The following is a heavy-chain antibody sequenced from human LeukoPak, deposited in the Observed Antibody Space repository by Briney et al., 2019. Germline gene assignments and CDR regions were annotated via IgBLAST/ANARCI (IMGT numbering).Heavy chain of an antibody. CDR1: GGSFSGYY. CDR3: AREARRDGYPFDY. D-gene: IGHD5-24*01. Sequence: SETLSLTCAVYGGSFSGYYWSWIRQPPGKGLEWIGEINHSGSTNYNPSLKSRVTISVDTSKNQFSLKLSSVTAADTAVYYCAREARRDGYPFDYWGQGTLVTVSS. V-gene: IGHV4-34*01. J-gene: IGHJ4*02. CDR2: INHSGST.